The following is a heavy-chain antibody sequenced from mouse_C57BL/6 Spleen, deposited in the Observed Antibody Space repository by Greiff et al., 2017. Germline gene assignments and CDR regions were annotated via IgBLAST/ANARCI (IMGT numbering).Heavy chain of an antibody. J-gene: IGHJ4*01. CDR2: INPNNGGT. D-gene: IGHD1-1*02. Sequence: EVQLQQSGPELVKPGASVKISCKASGYTFTDYYMNWVKQSHGKSLEWIGDINPNNGGTSYNQKFKGKATLTVDKSSSTAYMELRSLTSEDSAVYYGARRGWERDYAMDYWGQGTSVTVSS. CDR3: ARRGWERDYAMDY. V-gene: IGHV1-26*01. CDR1: GYTFTDYY.